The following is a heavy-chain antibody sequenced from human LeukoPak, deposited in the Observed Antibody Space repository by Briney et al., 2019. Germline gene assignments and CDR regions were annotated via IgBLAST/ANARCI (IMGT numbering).Heavy chain of an antibody. Sequence: PGGSLRLSCEASGFTFSSYWVSWVRQAPGKGLEWVANIKQDESEKYYVDSVKGRFTISRDNAKNSLYLQMNSLRAEDTAVYYCARLSDSISCFGFDIWSQGTTVTVSS. J-gene: IGHJ3*02. CDR1: GFTFSSYW. D-gene: IGHD2-2*01. V-gene: IGHV3-7*01. CDR2: IKQDESEK. CDR3: ARLSDSISCFGFDI.